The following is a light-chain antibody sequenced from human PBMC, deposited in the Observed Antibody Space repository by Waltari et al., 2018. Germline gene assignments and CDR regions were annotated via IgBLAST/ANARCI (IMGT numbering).Light chain of an antibody. Sequence: DIVMTQSPDSLAVSLGESATVNCTSSQSVLYNSNNKNYLAWYQQMPGQPPRLLISWASTREPGVPDRFSGSGSGSDFILTITSVQAEDVAVYYCQQYYTTPPTFGGGTKVEIK. CDR1: QSVLYNSNNKNY. V-gene: IGKV4-1*01. J-gene: IGKJ4*01. CDR3: QQYYTTPPT. CDR2: WAS.